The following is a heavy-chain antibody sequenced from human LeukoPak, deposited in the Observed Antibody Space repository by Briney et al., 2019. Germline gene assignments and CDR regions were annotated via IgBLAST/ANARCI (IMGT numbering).Heavy chain of an antibody. Sequence: GGPLRLSCAASGFTFSSYSMNWIRQAPGKGLEWVSSISSSSSYIYYADSVKGRFTISRDNAKNSLYLQMNSLRAEDTAVYYCARGPPYYYDSSGYYHFDYWGQGTLVTVSS. J-gene: IGHJ4*02. D-gene: IGHD3-22*01. CDR1: GFTFSSYS. V-gene: IGHV3-21*01. CDR3: ARGPPYYYDSSGYYHFDY. CDR2: ISSSSSYI.